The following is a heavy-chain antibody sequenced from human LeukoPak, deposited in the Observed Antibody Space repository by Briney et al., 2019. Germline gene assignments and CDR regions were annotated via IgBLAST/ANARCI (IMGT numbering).Heavy chain of an antibody. J-gene: IGHJ4*02. D-gene: IGHD3-10*01. CDR1: GYTFTGYY. Sequence: GASVKVSCKASGYTFTGYYMHWVRQAPGQGLEWMGWINPNSGGTNYAQKFQGRVTMTRDTSISTAYMELSRLRPDDTAVYYCAGITMVRGSPADWGQGTLVTVSS. CDR2: INPNSGGT. CDR3: AGITMVRGSPAD. V-gene: IGHV1-2*02.